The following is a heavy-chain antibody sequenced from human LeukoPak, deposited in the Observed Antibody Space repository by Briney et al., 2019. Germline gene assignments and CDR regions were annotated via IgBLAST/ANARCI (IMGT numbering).Heavy chain of an antibody. Sequence: GGSLRLSCAASGFTFSNYAMSWVRQAPGKGLEWVSAISGSGGSKYYAGSVKGRFTISRDNSKSTLHLQMNSLRAEDTAVYYCAAGGRVWGQGTTVTVSS. V-gene: IGHV3-23*01. D-gene: IGHD3-10*01. CDR1: GFTFSNYA. CDR3: AAGGRV. J-gene: IGHJ6*02. CDR2: ISGSGGSK.